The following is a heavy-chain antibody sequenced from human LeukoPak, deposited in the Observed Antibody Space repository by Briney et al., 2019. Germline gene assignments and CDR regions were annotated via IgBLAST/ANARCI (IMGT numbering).Heavy chain of an antibody. J-gene: IGHJ4*02. CDR3: VKGYFFVVVVAVYDY. CDR1: VLPHSSHA. CDR2: ISSQGGST. V-gene: IGHV3-64D*06. D-gene: IGHD2-15*01. Sequence: GGSLRLFRSASVLPHSSHAMHWARQAPGKGREYVSDISSQGGSTFCADSVKGRFTIPRHNYKNTLYLQMSSLRAEDTAVYYCVKGYFFVVVVAVYDYWGQGTLVTVSS.